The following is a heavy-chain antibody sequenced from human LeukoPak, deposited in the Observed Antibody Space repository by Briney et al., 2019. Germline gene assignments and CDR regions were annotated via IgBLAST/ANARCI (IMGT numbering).Heavy chain of an antibody. Sequence: PGGSLRLSCAASGFTFSSHWMHWVRQAPGKGLVWVSRINSDGSSISYADSVKGRFTISRDNAKNTLYLQMNSLRAEDTAVYYCAKGFGYGGNSGIDYWGQGTLVTVSS. CDR3: AKGFGYGGNSGIDY. J-gene: IGHJ4*02. V-gene: IGHV3-74*01. D-gene: IGHD4-23*01. CDR2: INSDGSSI. CDR1: GFTFSSHW.